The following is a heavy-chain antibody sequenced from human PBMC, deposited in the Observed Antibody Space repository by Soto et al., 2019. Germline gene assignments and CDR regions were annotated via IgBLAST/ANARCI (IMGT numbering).Heavy chain of an antibody. D-gene: IGHD5-18*01. CDR1: GGSFSGYY. CDR3: ASRYFYYYYGMDV. V-gene: IGHV4-34*01. J-gene: IGHJ6*02. Sequence: QVRLQQWGAGLLKPSETLSLTCAVYGGSFSGYYWSWIRQPPGKGLEWIGEINHSGSTNYNPSLKSRVTISVDTSKNQFSLKLSSVTAADTAVYYCASRYFYYYYGMDVWGQGTTVTVSS. CDR2: INHSGST.